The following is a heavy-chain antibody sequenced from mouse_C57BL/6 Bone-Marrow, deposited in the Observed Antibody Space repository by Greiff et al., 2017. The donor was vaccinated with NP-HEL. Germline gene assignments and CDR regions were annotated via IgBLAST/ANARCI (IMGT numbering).Heavy chain of an antibody. CDR2: IYPGDGDT. CDR3: AREIYYYGSWYFDV. CDR1: GYAFSSSW. V-gene: IGHV1-82*01. Sequence: QVQLQQSGPELVKPGASVKISCKASGYAFSSSWMNWVKQRPGKGLEWIGRIYPGDGDTNYNGKFKGKATLTADKSSSTAYMQLSSLTSEDSAVYVCAREIYYYGSWYFDVWGTGTTVTVSS. D-gene: IGHD1-1*01. J-gene: IGHJ1*03.